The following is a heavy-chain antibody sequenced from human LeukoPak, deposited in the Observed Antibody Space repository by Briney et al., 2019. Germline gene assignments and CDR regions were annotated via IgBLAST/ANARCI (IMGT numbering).Heavy chain of an antibody. CDR3: AKGYCSSTTCSVDY. CDR2: IRHDGSNK. Sequence: SGGSLRLSCPASGFTFSSYGMHWVRQAPGKGLEWVAFIRHDGSNKYYADSVKGRFTISRDNSKNTLYLQMNSLRAEDTAMYYCAKGYCSSTTCSVDYWGQGTLVTVSS. CDR1: GFTFSSYG. J-gene: IGHJ4*02. D-gene: IGHD2-2*01. V-gene: IGHV3-30*02.